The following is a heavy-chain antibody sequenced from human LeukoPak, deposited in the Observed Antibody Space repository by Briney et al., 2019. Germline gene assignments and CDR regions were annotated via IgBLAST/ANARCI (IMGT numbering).Heavy chain of an antibody. CDR3: ATYYCSSTSCPLFDY. J-gene: IGHJ4*02. CDR2: INPNSGGT. Sequence: ASVKVSCKASGYTFTGYYMHWVRQAPGQGLEWMGWINPNSGGTNYAQKFQGRVTMTRDTSISTAYMELSRLRSDDTAVYYCATYYCSSTSCPLFDYWGQGTLVTVSS. V-gene: IGHV1-2*02. D-gene: IGHD2-2*01. CDR1: GYTFTGYY.